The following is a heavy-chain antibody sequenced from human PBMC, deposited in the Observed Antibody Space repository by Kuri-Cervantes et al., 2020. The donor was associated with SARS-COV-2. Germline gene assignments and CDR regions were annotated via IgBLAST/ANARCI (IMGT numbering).Heavy chain of an antibody. J-gene: IGHJ4*02. CDR1: GGSFSGYY. CDR3: ARGRGSH. CDR2: INHSGST. V-gene: IGHV4-34*01. Sequence: GSLRLSCAVYGGSFSGYYWSWIRQPPGKGLEWIGEINHSGSTNYNPSLKSRVTISVDTSKNQFSLKLSSVTAADTAVYYCARGRGSHWGQGILVTVSS. D-gene: IGHD3-16*01.